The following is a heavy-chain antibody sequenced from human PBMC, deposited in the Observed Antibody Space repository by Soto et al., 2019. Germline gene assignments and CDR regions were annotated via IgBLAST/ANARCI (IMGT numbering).Heavy chain of an antibody. V-gene: IGHV4-38-2*01. D-gene: IGHD3-22*01. CDR2: IYHSGTT. J-gene: IGHJ4*02. CDR3: ARGLYYYDSSGYSPDY. CDR1: GYSISSGYY. Sequence: ETLSLTCAVSGYSISSGYYWGWIRQPPGKGLEWIATIYHSGTTYSNPSLKSRVTISVDTSRNQFSLKLSSVTAADTAVYYCARGLYYYDSSGYSPDYWGLGTLVTVSS.